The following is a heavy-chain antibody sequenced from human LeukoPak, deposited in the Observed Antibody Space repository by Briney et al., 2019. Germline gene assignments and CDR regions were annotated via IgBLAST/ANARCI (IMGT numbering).Heavy chain of an antibody. CDR2: IIPILGIA. CDR1: GGTFSSYA. D-gene: IGHD2-15*01. CDR3: ARVGYCSGGSCYSAWFDP. V-gene: IGHV1-69*04. J-gene: IGHJ5*02. Sequence: ASVKVSYKASGGTFSSYAISWVRQAPGQGLEWMGRIIPILGIANYAQKFQGRVTITADKSTSTAYMELSSLRSEDTAVYYCARVGYCSGGSCYSAWFDPWGQGTLVTVSS.